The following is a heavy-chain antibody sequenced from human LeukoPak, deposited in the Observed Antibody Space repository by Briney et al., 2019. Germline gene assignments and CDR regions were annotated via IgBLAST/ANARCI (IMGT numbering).Heavy chain of an antibody. V-gene: IGHV1-3*01. CDR2: INAGNGNT. J-gene: IGHJ6*02. CDR3: ARVLDPKYGMDV. CDR1: GYTCTSYA. Sequence: ASVKVSCKASGYTCTSYAMHWVRQAPGQRLEWMGWINAGNGNTKYSQKFQGRVTITRDTSASTAYMELSSLRSEDTAVYYCARVLDPKYGMDVWGQGTTVTVSS.